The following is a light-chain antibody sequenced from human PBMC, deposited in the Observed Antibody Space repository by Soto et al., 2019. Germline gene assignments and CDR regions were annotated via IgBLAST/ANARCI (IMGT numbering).Light chain of an antibody. CDR3: QQRSNWPLT. CDR2: DAF. CDR1: QSVNTY. Sequence: EIVLTQSPATLSLSPGERATLSCRASQSVNTYLAWYQQKPGQAPRLLIYDAFNRAIGIPARFSGSGSGTDFTLTISSLEPEDFAVYYCQQRSNWPLTFGGGTKVEIK. J-gene: IGKJ4*01. V-gene: IGKV3-11*01.